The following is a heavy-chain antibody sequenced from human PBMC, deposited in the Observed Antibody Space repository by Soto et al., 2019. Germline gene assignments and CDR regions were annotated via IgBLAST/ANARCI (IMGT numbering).Heavy chain of an antibody. V-gene: IGHV3-23*01. CDR2: ISNDGDYT. D-gene: IGHD1-26*01. J-gene: IGHJ4*02. Sequence: GGSLRLSCADSGFTFGSRHMAWVRQAPGKGLEWVSAISNDGDYTFYIDSVRGRFTISRDNSNNILHLQMNALRADDTAMYYCAQYSRAEHLGESWGQGTLVTVSS. CDR1: GFTFGSRH. CDR3: AQYSRAEHLGES.